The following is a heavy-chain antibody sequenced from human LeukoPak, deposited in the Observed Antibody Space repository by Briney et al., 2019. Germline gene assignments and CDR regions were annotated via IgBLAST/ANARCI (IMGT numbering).Heavy chain of an antibody. CDR1: GGTFSSYA. J-gene: IGHJ4*02. D-gene: IGHD6-19*01. CDR2: IIPIFGTA. CDR3: ARDSGSGWDYFDY. Sequence: GAPVKVSCKASGGTFSSYAISWVRQAPGQGLEWMGGIIPIFGTANYAQKFQCRVTITADESTSTAYMELSSLRSEDTAAYYCARDSGSGWDYFDYWGQGTLVTVSS. V-gene: IGHV1-69*13.